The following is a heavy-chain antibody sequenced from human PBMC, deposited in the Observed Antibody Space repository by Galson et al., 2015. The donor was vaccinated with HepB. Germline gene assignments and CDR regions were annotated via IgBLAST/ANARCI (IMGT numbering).Heavy chain of an antibody. CDR2: ISYYNAKT. CDR3: AKVGGDCSGTSCFANWFDS. V-gene: IGHV1-18*01. J-gene: IGHJ5*01. D-gene: IGHD2-2*01. Sequence: SVKVSCKASGYSFRHYGVTWVRQAPGQGLEWMGWISYYNAKTNYAQKFQGRVTMTTDISTSTAYMELRSLKSDDTAVYYCAKVGGDCSGTSCFANWFDSWGREPWSPSPQ. CDR1: GYSFRHYG.